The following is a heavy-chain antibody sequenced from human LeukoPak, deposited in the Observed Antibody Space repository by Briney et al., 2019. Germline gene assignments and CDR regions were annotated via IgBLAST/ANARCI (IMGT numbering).Heavy chain of an antibody. CDR2: INTNTGNP. D-gene: IGHD2-8*01. Sequence: GASVKVSCTASGYTFTSYAMNWVRQAPGQGLERMGWINTNTGNPTYAQGFTGRFVFSLDTSVSTAYLQISSLKAEDTAVYYCASWGPGYCTNGVCYNAFDIWGQGTMVTVSS. CDR3: ASWGPGYCTNGVCYNAFDI. CDR1: GYTFTSYA. V-gene: IGHV7-4-1*02. J-gene: IGHJ3*02.